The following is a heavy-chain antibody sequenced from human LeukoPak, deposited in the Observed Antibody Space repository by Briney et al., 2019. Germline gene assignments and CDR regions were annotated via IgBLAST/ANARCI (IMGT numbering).Heavy chain of an antibody. V-gene: IGHV3-7*01. D-gene: IGHD1-1*01. CDR1: GFTFNSYG. Sequence: GGSLRLSCAASGFTFNSYGMHWVRQAPGKGLEWVANIKQDGSEKYYVDSVKGRFTISRDNAKNSLYLQMNSLRAEDTAVYYCARDPRTVRIWGQGTLVTVSS. CDR2: IKQDGSEK. CDR3: ARDPRTVRI. J-gene: IGHJ4*02.